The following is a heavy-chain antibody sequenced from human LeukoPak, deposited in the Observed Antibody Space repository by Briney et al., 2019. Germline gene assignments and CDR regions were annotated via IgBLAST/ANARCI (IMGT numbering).Heavy chain of an antibody. Sequence: GGSLRLSCAASGFAFDDYAMHWVRQAPGKGLQWISSINWVGDTSSYADSVKGRFTVSRDNTEGSLYLQMDSLQSEDTALYYCAKDRQYGDYGGGDFFDSWGQGTLVTVSS. D-gene: IGHD4-17*01. V-gene: IGHV3-43D*03. CDR2: INWVGDTS. CDR3: AKDRQYGDYGGGDFFDS. CDR1: GFAFDDYA. J-gene: IGHJ4*02.